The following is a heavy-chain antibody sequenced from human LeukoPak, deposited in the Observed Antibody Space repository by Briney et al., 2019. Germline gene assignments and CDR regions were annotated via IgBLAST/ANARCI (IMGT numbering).Heavy chain of an antibody. CDR3: ATGRWNSSSWGDY. V-gene: IGHV1-69*13. D-gene: IGHD6-13*01. Sequence: SVKVSCKASGGTFSSYAISWVRQAPGQGLEWMGGIIPIFGTANYAQKFQGRVTITADESTSTAYMELSSLRSEDMAVYYCATGRWNSSSWGDYWGQGTLVTVSS. J-gene: IGHJ4*02. CDR2: IIPIFGTA. CDR1: GGTFSSYA.